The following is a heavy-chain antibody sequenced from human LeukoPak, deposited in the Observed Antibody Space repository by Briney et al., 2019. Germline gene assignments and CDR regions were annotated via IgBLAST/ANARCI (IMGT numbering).Heavy chain of an antibody. J-gene: IGHJ2*01. CDR3: ARVYSSGWYADWYFDL. D-gene: IGHD6-19*01. CDR2: IYYSGST. Sequence: PSETLSLTCTVSGGSISSYYWSWIRQPPGKGLEWIGYIYYSGSTNYNPSLKSRVTISVDTSKYQFSLKLSSVTAADTAVYYCARVYSSGWYADWYFDLWGRGTLVTVSS. V-gene: IGHV4-59*01. CDR1: GGSISSYY.